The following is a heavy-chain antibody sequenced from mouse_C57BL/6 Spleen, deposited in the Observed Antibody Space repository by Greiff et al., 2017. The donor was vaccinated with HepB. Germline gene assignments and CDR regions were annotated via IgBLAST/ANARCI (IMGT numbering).Heavy chain of an antibody. J-gene: IGHJ1*03. CDR3: AYYYGSSSTWYFDV. CDR1: GFTFSDYG. D-gene: IGHD1-1*01. Sequence: EVQVVESGGGLVKPGGSLKLSCAASGFTFSDYGMHWVRQAPEKGLEWVAYISSGSSTIYYADTVKGRFTISRDNAKNTLFLQMTSLRSEDTAMYYCAYYYGSSSTWYFDVWGTGTTVTVSS. V-gene: IGHV5-17*01. CDR2: ISSGSSTI.